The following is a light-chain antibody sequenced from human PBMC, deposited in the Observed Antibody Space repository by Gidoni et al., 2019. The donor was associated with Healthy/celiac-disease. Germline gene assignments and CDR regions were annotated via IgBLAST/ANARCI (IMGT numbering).Light chain of an antibody. Sequence: IQMTQSPSSVSASVGDRVTLTCRASQGISNWLAWFQQKPGSATKLLIFAASSLQSGVPSMFSGSGSGTNFTLTISSLQPEDFATYYCQQANSFPPLTFGGGTKVEIK. J-gene: IGKJ4*01. CDR2: AAS. CDR1: QGISNW. V-gene: IGKV1-12*01. CDR3: QQANSFPPLT.